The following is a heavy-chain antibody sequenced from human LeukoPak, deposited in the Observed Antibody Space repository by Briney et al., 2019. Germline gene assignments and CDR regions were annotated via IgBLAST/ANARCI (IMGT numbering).Heavy chain of an antibody. D-gene: IGHD2-2*01. V-gene: IGHV3-30-3*01. J-gene: IGHJ4*02. CDR3: AIDCSSTSCYN. CDR2: ISYDGSNK. Sequence: GRSLRLSCAASGFTFSSYAMHWVRQAPGKGLEWVAVISYDGSNKYYADSVKGRFTISRDNSKNTLYLQMNSLRAEDTAVYYCAIDCSSTSCYNWGQGTRVTVSS. CDR1: GFTFSSYA.